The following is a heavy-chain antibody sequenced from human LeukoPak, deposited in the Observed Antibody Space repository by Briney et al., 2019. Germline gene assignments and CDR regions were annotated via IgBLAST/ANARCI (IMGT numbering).Heavy chain of an antibody. CDR3: AIRTYTSGWYYFNY. D-gene: IGHD6-19*01. CDR1: GFTFSNYA. Sequence: GGSLILSCAASGFTFSNYAMNWVRQAPGKGLEWVSDISGSGGSTYYADSVKGRFTISRDNSKNTLYLQMNSLRAEDTAVYYCAIRTYTSGWYYFNYWGQGTLVTVSS. V-gene: IGHV3-23*01. CDR2: ISGSGGST. J-gene: IGHJ4*02.